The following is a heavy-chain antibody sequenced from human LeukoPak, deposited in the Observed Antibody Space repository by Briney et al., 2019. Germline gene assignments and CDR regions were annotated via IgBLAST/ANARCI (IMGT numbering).Heavy chain of an antibody. Sequence: AGGSLRLSCAASGFTFSSYAMSWVRQAPGKGLEWVSAISGTGGRTYYADSVKGRFTISRDTFKNTLYLQMNSLRAEDTAVYFCAGRRCSGGGCYFAGADPFDYWGQGTLVTVSS. CDR3: AGRRCSGGGCYFAGADPFDY. CDR1: GFTFSSYA. V-gene: IGHV3-23*01. D-gene: IGHD2-15*01. J-gene: IGHJ4*02. CDR2: ISGTGGRT.